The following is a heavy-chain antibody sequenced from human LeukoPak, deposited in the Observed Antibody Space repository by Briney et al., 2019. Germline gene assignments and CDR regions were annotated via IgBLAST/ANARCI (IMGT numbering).Heavy chain of an antibody. V-gene: IGHV3-23*01. CDR3: ATGGVLGYCSSTSCYVFDY. CDR1: GFTFSSYA. D-gene: IGHD2-2*01. Sequence: PGGSLRLSCAASGFTFSSYAMSWVRQAPGKGLEWVSAISGSGGSTYYADSVKGRFTNSRDNSKNTLYLQMNSLRAEDTAVYYCATGGVLGYCSSTSCYVFDYWGQGTLVTVSS. J-gene: IGHJ4*02. CDR2: ISGSGGST.